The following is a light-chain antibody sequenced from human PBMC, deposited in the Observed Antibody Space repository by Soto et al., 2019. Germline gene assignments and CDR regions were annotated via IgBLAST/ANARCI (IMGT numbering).Light chain of an antibody. CDR2: GAS. V-gene: IGKV3-15*01. Sequence: EIVMTQSPATLSVSPGERATLSCRASQSVSSSLARYQQKPGQAPRLLIYGASTRATGIPARFSGSRSETEFNLTISSLQSEDFAVYYCQQYNTWWTFGQGTKVEIK. J-gene: IGKJ1*01. CDR3: QQYNTWWT. CDR1: QSVSSS.